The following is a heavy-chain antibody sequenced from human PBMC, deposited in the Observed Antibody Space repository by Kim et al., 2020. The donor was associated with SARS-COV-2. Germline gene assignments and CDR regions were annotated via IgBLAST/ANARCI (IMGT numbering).Heavy chain of an antibody. CDR2: IFPGDSDT. V-gene: IGHV5-51*01. J-gene: IGHJ4*02. Sequence: GESLKISCKASGYTFTSYWIGWVRQMPGKRLESMGIIFPGDSDTRYSPSIQGQVTISVDKSINTASLQWNSLEATDTAMYYCGRRNYGSGSYSFDYWGQG. D-gene: IGHD3-10*01. CDR3: GRRNYGSGSYSFDY. CDR1: GYTFTSYW.